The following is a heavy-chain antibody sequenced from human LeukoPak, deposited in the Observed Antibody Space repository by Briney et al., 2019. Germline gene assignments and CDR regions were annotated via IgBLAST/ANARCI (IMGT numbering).Heavy chain of an antibody. CDR3: ARTRIAAAGTGNY. D-gene: IGHD6-13*01. CDR2: INPNSGGT. CDR1: GYTFTGYY. V-gene: IGHV1-2*02. Sequence: ASVTVSCKASGYTFTGYYMHWVRQAPGQGLEWMGWINPNSGGTNYAQKFQGRVTMTRDTSISTAYMELSRLRSDDTAVYYCARTRIAAAGTGNYWGQGTLVTVSS. J-gene: IGHJ4*02.